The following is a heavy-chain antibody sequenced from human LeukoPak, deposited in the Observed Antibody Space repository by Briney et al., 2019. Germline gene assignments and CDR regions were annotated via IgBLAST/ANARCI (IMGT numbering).Heavy chain of an antibody. CDR1: GGSISSYY. D-gene: IGHD5-18*01. V-gene: IGHV4-59*01. CDR3: ARGRYVDTADDY. CDR2: IYYSGST. J-gene: IGHJ4*02. Sequence: SEALSLTCTVSGGSISSYYWSWIRQPPGKGLEWIGYIYYSGSTNYNPSLKSRVTITVDTSKNQFSLKLSSVTAANTAVDNCARGRYVDTADDYWGQGTLVTVSS.